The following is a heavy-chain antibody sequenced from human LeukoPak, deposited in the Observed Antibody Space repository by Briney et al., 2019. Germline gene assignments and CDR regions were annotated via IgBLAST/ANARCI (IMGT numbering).Heavy chain of an antibody. V-gene: IGHV1-18*01. CDR3: ARRGIIDNWFDP. CDR1: GYTFTSYG. CDR2: ISAYNGNT. Sequence: GASVKVSCKXSGYTFTSYGISWVRQAPGQGLEWMGRISAYNGNTNYAQKLQGRVTMTTDTSTSTAYMELRSLRSDDTALYYCARRGIIDNWFDPWGQGTLVTVSS. J-gene: IGHJ5*02. D-gene: IGHD3-16*02.